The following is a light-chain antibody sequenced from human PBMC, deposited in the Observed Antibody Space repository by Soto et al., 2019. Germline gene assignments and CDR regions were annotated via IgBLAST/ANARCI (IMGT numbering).Light chain of an antibody. CDR1: QSVSTS. J-gene: IGKJ1*01. CDR2: DAS. CDR3: QVRDVWPS. V-gene: IGKV3-11*01. Sequence: IVLTQSPVTLALSPGESAVLSCRASQSVSTSLAWYQHKPGQAPRLFIYDASKRAPGIPARITGSGSGTVFTLTISSLEPEDIAVYYCQVRDVWPSFGQGTKVEIK.